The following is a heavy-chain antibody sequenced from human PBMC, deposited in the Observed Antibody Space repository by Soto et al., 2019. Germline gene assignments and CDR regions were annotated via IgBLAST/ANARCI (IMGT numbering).Heavy chain of an antibody. D-gene: IGHD2-21*02. Sequence: SETLSLTGTVSAGSISSSSYYWGWIRQPPGKGMERIGSIYYSGSTYYKPSLKSLVTLSVDTSKNLFSLKLCSVTAADTTVYDCARLIVVVTAIHYFDYWGEGTLVTVSS. CDR2: IYYSGST. J-gene: IGHJ4*02. CDR3: ARLIVVVTAIHYFDY. V-gene: IGHV4-39*01. CDR1: AGSISSSSYY.